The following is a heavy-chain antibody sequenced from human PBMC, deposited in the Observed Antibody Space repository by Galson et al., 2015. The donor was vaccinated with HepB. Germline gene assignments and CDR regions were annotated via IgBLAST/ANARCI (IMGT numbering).Heavy chain of an antibody. CDR1: GYSFSSYL. V-gene: IGHV5-10-1*01. J-gene: IGHJ3*02. CDR2: IDPGDSYT. Sequence: QSGAEVKKPGESLTISCQGSGYSFSSYLIIWVRQMPGKGLEWMGRIDPGDSYTSYSPSFQGRVTISADTSISTAYLQWSSLRASDTAMYYCARPVLDSRSYADAFDIWGQGTMVTVSS. D-gene: IGHD3-22*01. CDR3: ARPVLDSRSYADAFDI.